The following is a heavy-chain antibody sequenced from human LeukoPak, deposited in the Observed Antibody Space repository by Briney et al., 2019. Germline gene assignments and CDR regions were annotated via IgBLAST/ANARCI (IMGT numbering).Heavy chain of an antibody. Sequence: GSVKVSCKASGYTFTGYSMHWVRQAPGQGLEWMGWINPKSGCTNYAQKFQGRVTMTRDTSISTAYMELSRLRSDDTAVYYCARASGSNWFDPWGQGTLVTVSS. V-gene: IGHV1-2*02. J-gene: IGHJ5*02. D-gene: IGHD3-10*01. CDR2: INPKSGCT. CDR1: GYTFTGYS. CDR3: ARASGSNWFDP.